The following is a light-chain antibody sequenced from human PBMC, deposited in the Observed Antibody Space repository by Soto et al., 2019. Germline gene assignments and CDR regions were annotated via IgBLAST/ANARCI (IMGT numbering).Light chain of an antibody. J-gene: IGKJ1*01. Sequence: EIVLTQSPGTLSLSPGERATLSCRASQSISSNYLAWYQQTPGQAPRLLIYDASSRAAGIPDRFSGSGSGTDFTLTISRLEPEDFVEYYCQQYGGSPRTFGQGTKVEIK. CDR1: QSISSNY. CDR3: QQYGGSPRT. CDR2: DAS. V-gene: IGKV3-20*01.